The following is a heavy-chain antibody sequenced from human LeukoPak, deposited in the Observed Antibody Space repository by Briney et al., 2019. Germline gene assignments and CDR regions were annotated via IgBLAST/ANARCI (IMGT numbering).Heavy chain of an antibody. V-gene: IGHV1-24*01. J-gene: IGHJ4*02. CDR2: FDPEDGET. CDR3: ATDLSNPPSLRVF. CDR1: GYTLTELS. D-gene: IGHD4-11*01. Sequence: ASVKVSCKASGYTLTELSMHWVRQAPGKGLEWMGGFDPEDGETIYAQKFQGRVTMTEDTSTDTAYMELSSLRSEDTAVYYCATDLSNPPSLRVFWGQGTLVTVSS.